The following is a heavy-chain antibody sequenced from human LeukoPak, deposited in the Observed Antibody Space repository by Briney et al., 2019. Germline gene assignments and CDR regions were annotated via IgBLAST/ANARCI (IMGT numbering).Heavy chain of an antibody. D-gene: IGHD3-3*01. J-gene: IGHJ4*02. Sequence: SETLSLTCTVSGGSISSGDYYWSWIRQPPGKGLEWIGYIYYSGSTYYNPSLKSRVTISVDTSKNQFSLKLSSVTAADTAVHYCARGFGVVTLFDYWGQGTLVTVSS. V-gene: IGHV4-30-4*08. CDR1: GGSISSGDYY. CDR3: ARGFGVVTLFDY. CDR2: IYYSGST.